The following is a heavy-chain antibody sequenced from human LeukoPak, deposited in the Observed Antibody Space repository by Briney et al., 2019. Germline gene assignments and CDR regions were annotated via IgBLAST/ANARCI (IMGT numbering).Heavy chain of an antibody. Sequence: ASVKVSCKASGYTFTSYYMHWVRQAPGQGLEWMGIINPSGGSTSYAQKLQGRVTMTRDTSTSTVYMELSSLRSEDTAVYYCARDPTAMATFDYWGQGTLVTVSS. CDR2: INPSGGST. CDR3: ARDPTAMATFDY. V-gene: IGHV1-46*01. J-gene: IGHJ4*02. CDR1: GYTFTSYY. D-gene: IGHD5-18*01.